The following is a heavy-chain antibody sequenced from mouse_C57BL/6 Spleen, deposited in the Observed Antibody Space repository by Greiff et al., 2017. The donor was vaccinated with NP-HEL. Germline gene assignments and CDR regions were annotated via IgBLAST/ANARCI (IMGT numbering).Heavy chain of an antibody. CDR3: ARPITTVVATHCDY. V-gene: IGHV1-18*01. D-gene: IGHD1-1*01. J-gene: IGHJ2*01. Sequence: EVQLQQSGPELVKPGASVKIPCKASGYTFTDYNMDWVKQSHGKSLEWIGDINPNNGGTIYNQKFKGKATLTVDKSSSTAYMELRSLTSEDTAVYYCARPITTVVATHCDYWGQGTTLTVSS. CDR2: INPNNGGT. CDR1: GYTFTDYN.